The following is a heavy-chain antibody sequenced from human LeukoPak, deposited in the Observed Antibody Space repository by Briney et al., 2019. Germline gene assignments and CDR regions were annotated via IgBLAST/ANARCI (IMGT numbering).Heavy chain of an antibody. J-gene: IGHJ4*02. V-gene: IGHV4-39*01. CDR2: IYYSGST. CDR3: ARTHPDHYGSGSYYRKGFDY. CDR1: GGSISSSSYY. D-gene: IGHD3-10*01. Sequence: SETLSLTCTVSGGSISSSSYYWGLIRQPPGKGLEWIGSIYYSGSTYYNPSLKSRVTISVDTSKNQFSLKLSSVTAADTAVYYCARTHPDHYGSGSYYRKGFDYWGQGTLVTVSS.